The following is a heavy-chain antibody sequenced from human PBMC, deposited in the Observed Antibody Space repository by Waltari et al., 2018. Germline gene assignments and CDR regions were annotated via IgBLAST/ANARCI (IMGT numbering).Heavy chain of an antibody. J-gene: IGHJ5*02. CDR3: ARFSKSANWIDP. Sequence: QLQLQESGPGLVKPSETLSLTCTVSGGSIRSSGSYWGWIRQPPGKGLAWIGSISYSGITYYNTSLMSRVTISVDTSKNQFSLKLTSVIAAETAVFYCARFSKSANWIDPWGQGTLVTVSS. CDR1: GGSIRSSGSY. V-gene: IGHV4-39*01. CDR2: ISYSGIT. D-gene: IGHD3-3*02.